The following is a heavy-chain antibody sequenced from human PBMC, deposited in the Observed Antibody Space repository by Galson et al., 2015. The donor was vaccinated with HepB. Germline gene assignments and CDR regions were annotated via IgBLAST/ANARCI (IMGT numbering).Heavy chain of an antibody. V-gene: IGHV3-7*01. CDR1: GFSFSNYW. Sequence: SLRLSCAASGFSFSNYWMSWMRQAPGKGLEWVASINRDGSVTHYVDSVEGRFTISRDNAENSLYLQMSSLRVDETAIYYCVRDPDTANGYPGSDVWVEGTAVSVSS. D-gene: IGHD5-18*01. CDR2: INRDGSVT. CDR3: VRDPDTANGYPGSDV. J-gene: IGHJ6*02.